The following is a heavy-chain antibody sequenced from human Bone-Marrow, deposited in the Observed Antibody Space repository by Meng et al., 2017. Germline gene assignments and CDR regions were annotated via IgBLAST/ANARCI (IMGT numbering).Heavy chain of an antibody. CDR1: RFTFSSYW. V-gene: IGHV3-74*02. Sequence: VRMVEAGGGSVQPGGSLRLSCAASRFTFSSYWMHWDRQAPGKGLVWVSRINSDGSSTSYADSVKGRFTISRDNAKNTLYLQMNSLTAEDTAIYFCARVAWGFDYWGQGTLVTVSS. J-gene: IGHJ4*02. D-gene: IGHD7-27*01. CDR2: INSDGSST. CDR3: ARVAWGFDY.